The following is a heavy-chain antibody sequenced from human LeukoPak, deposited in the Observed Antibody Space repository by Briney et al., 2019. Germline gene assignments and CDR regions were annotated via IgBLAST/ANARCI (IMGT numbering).Heavy chain of an antibody. V-gene: IGHV3-21*01. D-gene: IGHD4-11*01. Sequence: GGSLRLSCAVSGFDFTSYVMAWVRQAPGKGLAWVSSITAGSSYIDYADSVKGRFTISRDNAKNSLFLQMNSLRAEDTAVYYCARVGVSATNTPAFDYWGQGTLVTVSS. CDR3: ARVGVSATNTPAFDY. J-gene: IGHJ4*02. CDR2: ITAGSSYI. CDR1: GFDFTSYV.